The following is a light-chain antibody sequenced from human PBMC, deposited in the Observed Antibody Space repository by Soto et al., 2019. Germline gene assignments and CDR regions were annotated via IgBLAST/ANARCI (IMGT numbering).Light chain of an antibody. CDR2: GAS. CDR1: QSVDSSY. Sequence: EIVLTQSPGTLSLSPGERATLSCRASQSVDSSYLAWYQQRPGQAPRLLIYGASTRATGIPARFSGSGSGTEFTLTISSLQSEDFAVYYCQQYNSWPLTFGGGTKVDIK. V-gene: IGKV3-15*01. J-gene: IGKJ4*01. CDR3: QQYNSWPLT.